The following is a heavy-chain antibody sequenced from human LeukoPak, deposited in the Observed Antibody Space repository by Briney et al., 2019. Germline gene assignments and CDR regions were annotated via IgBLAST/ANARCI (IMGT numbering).Heavy chain of an antibody. CDR1: GFTFSSYS. CDR3: ASNPTDFWSGYYSGSRVDY. CDR2: ISSSSSYI. Sequence: GGSLTLSCAASGFTFSSYSMNWVRQAPGKGLEWVSSISSSSSYIYYADSVKGRFTISRDNAKNSLYLQMNSLRAEDKAVYYCASNPTDFWSGYYSGSRVDYWGQGTLVTVSS. D-gene: IGHD3-3*01. J-gene: IGHJ4*02. V-gene: IGHV3-21*01.